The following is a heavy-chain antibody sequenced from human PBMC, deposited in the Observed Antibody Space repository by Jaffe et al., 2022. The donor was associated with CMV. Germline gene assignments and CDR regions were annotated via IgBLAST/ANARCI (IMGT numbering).Heavy chain of an antibody. J-gene: IGHJ4*02. CDR1: GGSISSSSYY. CDR2: IYYSGST. Sequence: QLQLQESGPGLVKPSETLSLTCTVSGGSISSSSYYWGWIRQPPGKGLEWIGSIYYSGSTYYNPSLKSRVTISVDTSKNQFSLKLSSVTAADTAVYYCAGGTERWELLSGTFDYWGQGTLVTVSS. CDR3: AGGTERWELLSGTFDY. D-gene: IGHD1-26*01. V-gene: IGHV4-39*01.